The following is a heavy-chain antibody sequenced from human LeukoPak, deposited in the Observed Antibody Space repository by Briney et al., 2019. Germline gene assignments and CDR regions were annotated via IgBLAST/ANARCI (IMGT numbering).Heavy chain of an antibody. D-gene: IGHD6-19*01. CDR1: GGSIRSYY. Sequence: SETLSLTCTVSGGSIRSYYWSWIRQPAEKGLEWIGRIYISGSTNYNPSLKSRVTISVDTSKNQFSLKLSSVTAADTAVYYCARGPGYSSGWYIFDYWGQGTLVTVSS. V-gene: IGHV4-4*07. J-gene: IGHJ4*02. CDR3: ARGPGYSSGWYIFDY. CDR2: IYISGST.